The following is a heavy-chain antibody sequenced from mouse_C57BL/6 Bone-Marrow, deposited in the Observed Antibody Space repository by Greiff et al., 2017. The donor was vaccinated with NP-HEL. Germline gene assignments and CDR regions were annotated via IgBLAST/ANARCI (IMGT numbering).Heavy chain of an antibody. J-gene: IGHJ4*01. CDR2: ISSGGSYT. D-gene: IGHD4-1*01. Sequence: EVQLVESGGDLVKPGGSLKLSCAASGFTFSSYGMSWVRQTPDKRLEWVATISSGGSYTYYPDSVKGRFTISRDNAKNTLYLQMSSLKSEDTAVYYCARDWLYAMDYWGQGTSVTVSS. V-gene: IGHV5-6*01. CDR1: GFTFSSYG. CDR3: ARDWLYAMDY.